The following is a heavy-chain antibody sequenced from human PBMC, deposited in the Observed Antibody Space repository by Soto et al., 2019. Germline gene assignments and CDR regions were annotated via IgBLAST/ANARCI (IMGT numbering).Heavy chain of an antibody. V-gene: IGHV3-48*04. D-gene: IGHD6-6*01. CDR3: ATSSYYSSSH. Sequence: PGGSLRLSCAASGFTFSSYSMNWVRQAPGKGLEWVSYISRGRSNIYYEDSVKGRFTISRDNAKNSLYLQMNSLRAEDTAVYYCATSSYYSSSHWGQGTLVTVSS. CDR1: GFTFSSYS. J-gene: IGHJ1*01. CDR2: ISRGRSNI.